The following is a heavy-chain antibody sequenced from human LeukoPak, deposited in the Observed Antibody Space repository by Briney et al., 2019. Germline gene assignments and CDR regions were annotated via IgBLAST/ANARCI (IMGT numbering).Heavy chain of an antibody. D-gene: IGHD2-2*01. CDR3: ARRGYCSSTSCYEYWFDP. CDR2: IYDSGST. Sequence: SETLSLTCTVSGCSISSSSYYWGWLRQPPGKGLEWNRIIYDSGSTYYNPSLKSRLTISVDTSKNQFSQKLSSVTATDTAVYYCARRGYCSSTSCYEYWFDPWGQGTLVTVSS. CDR1: GCSISSSSYY. J-gene: IGHJ5*02. V-gene: IGHV4-39*01.